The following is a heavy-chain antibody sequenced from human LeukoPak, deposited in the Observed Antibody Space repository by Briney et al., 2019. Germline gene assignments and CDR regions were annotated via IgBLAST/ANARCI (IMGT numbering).Heavy chain of an antibody. Sequence: GSSVTVSCKASGGTFSSYAISWVRQAPGQGLEWMGGIIPIFGTANYAQKFQGRVTITTDESTSTAYMELSSLRSEDTAVYYCASSSGSGSYPPYYFDYWGQGTLVTVSS. CDR1: GGTFSSYA. CDR3: ASSSGSGSYPPYYFDY. V-gene: IGHV1-69*05. D-gene: IGHD3-10*01. CDR2: IIPIFGTA. J-gene: IGHJ4*02.